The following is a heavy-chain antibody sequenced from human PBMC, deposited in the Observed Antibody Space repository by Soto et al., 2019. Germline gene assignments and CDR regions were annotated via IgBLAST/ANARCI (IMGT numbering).Heavy chain of an antibody. V-gene: IGHV3-30*18. CDR3: AKSSCSFRALDY. Sequence: GGSLRLSCAASGFTFSSYGMHWVRQAPGKGLEWVAVISYDGSNKYYADSVKGRFTISRDNSKNTLYLQMNSLRAEDTAVYYCAKSSCSFRALDYWGQGTLVTVSS. J-gene: IGHJ4*02. D-gene: IGHD3-22*01. CDR1: GFTFSSYG. CDR2: ISYDGSNK.